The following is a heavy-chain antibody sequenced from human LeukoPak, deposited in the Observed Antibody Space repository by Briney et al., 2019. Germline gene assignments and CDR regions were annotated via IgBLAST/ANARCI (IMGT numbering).Heavy chain of an antibody. Sequence: ASVKVPCKASGYTFTSYGISWVRQAPGQGLEWMGWISAYNGNTNYARKLQGRVTMTTDTSTSTAYMELRSLGSDDTAMYYCARGEIAAAGTEHWGQGTLVTVSS. J-gene: IGHJ1*01. CDR3: ARGEIAAAGTEH. D-gene: IGHD6-13*01. CDR2: ISAYNGNT. CDR1: GYTFTSYG. V-gene: IGHV1-18*04.